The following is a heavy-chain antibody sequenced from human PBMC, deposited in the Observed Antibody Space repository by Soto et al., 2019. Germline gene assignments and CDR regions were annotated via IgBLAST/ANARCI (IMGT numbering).Heavy chain of an antibody. Sequence: ASVKVSCKASGYTFIRYGITWVRLTPGQGLEWMGWISGYNDYTTYAQNLQGRVTINPDTSKNQFSLQLNSVTPEDTAVYYCARGFLKVGMDVWGQGTTVTVSS. D-gene: IGHD3-3*01. V-gene: IGHV1-18*01. CDR3: ARGFLKVGMDV. J-gene: IGHJ6*02. CDR2: ISGYNDYT. CDR1: GYTFIRYG.